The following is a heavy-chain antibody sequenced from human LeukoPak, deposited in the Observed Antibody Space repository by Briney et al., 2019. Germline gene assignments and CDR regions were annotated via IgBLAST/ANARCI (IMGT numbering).Heavy chain of an antibody. V-gene: IGHV3-30*03. CDR3: ARGTATKPRIAAAVWD. D-gene: IGHD6-13*01. CDR1: GFTFSSYG. Sequence: GRSLRLSCAASGFTFSSYGMHWVRQAPGKGLEWVAVISYDGSNKYYADSVKGRFTISRDNSKNTLYLQMNSLRAEDTAVYYCARGTATKPRIAAAVWDWGQGTLVTVSS. CDR2: ISYDGSNK. J-gene: IGHJ4*02.